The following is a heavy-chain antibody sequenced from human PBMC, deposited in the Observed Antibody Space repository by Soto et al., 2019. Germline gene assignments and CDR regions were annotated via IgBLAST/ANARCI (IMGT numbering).Heavy chain of an antibody. V-gene: IGHV4-59*02. CDR3: ARRHFISSSYYFDY. Sequence: QVQLQESGPGLVKPSETLSLTCTVSGTSVSTYYWSWVRQPPGKGLEWIGYIYYSGSTNYNPSLRSRVTMSVDTSKNQFSLKLSSVTAADTAVYYCARRHFISSSYYFDYWGQGTLVTVSS. J-gene: IGHJ4*02. D-gene: IGHD6-6*01. CDR2: IYYSGST. CDR1: GTSVSTYY.